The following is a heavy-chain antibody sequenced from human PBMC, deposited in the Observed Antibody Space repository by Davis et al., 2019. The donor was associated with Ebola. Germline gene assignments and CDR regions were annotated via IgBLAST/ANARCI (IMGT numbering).Heavy chain of an antibody. V-gene: IGHV1-3*01. CDR3: ARDSRYSSTWFDP. Sequence: ASVKVSCKASGFTLANYAIHWVRQVLAQRLEWMRWVHDGNGNTKYSQKFQGRVTITRDTSASTAYMELSSLRSEDTAVYYCARDSRYSSTWFDPWGQGTLVTVSS. CDR2: VHDGNGNT. D-gene: IGHD6-13*01. J-gene: IGHJ5*02. CDR1: GFTLANYA.